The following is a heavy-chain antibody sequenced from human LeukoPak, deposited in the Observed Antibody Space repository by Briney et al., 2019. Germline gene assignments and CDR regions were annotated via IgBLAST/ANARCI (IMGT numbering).Heavy chain of an antibody. J-gene: IGHJ4*02. V-gene: IGHV3-30*18. CDR3: AKDHYDYIGGTYRDFDY. D-gene: IGHD3-16*02. Sequence: GGSLRLSCAASGFTFSSFGMHWVRQAPGKGLEWVAVISYDGSNPYYADPVKGRFTISRDNSKNTLYLQMNSLRAEDTAVYYCAKDHYDYIGGTYRDFDYWGQGTLVTVSS. CDR1: GFTFSSFG. CDR2: ISYDGSNP.